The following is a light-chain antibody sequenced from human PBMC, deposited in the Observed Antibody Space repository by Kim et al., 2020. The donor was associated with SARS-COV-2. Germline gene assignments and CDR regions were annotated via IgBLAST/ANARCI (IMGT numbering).Light chain of an antibody. Sequence: LSLSPGYRATLSCRASQSVSSYLAWYQQKPGQAPRLLIYDASNRATGIPARFSGSGSGTDFTLTISSLEPEDFAVYYCQQRSNWYTFGQGTKLEIK. J-gene: IGKJ2*01. CDR2: DAS. CDR1: QSVSSY. CDR3: QQRSNWYT. V-gene: IGKV3-11*01.